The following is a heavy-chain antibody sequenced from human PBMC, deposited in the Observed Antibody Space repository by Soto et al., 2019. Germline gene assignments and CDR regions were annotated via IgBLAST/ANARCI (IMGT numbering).Heavy chain of an antibody. CDR3: ATQDFRGSTGTT. D-gene: IGHD1-1*01. CDR2: IGGNGGNI. CDR1: GFTFSRYA. J-gene: IGHJ4*02. Sequence: EVQLLESGGGLVQPGGSLRLSCAASGFTFSRYAMGWVRQDPGKGLEWVSVIGGNGGNIHNADFVKGRFTISRDNSKNTLYLQMNSLRVEDTAVYICATQDFRGSTGTTWGQGTLVTVSS. V-gene: IGHV3-23*01.